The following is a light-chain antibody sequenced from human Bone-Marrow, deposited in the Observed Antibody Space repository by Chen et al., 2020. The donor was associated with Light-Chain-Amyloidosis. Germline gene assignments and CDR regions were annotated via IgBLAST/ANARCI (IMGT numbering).Light chain of an antibody. CDR3: SSYTITNTLV. J-gene: IGLJ1*01. CDR2: EFT. Sequence: QSALTQPASVPGSPGQSTTIPCTGTSSDVGGENHVSWYQQHPDKAPKLMIYEFTNRPSWVPDRFSGSKSDNTASLTISGLQTEDEADYFCSSYTITNTLVFGSGTRVTVL. CDR1: SSDVGGENH. V-gene: IGLV2-14*01.